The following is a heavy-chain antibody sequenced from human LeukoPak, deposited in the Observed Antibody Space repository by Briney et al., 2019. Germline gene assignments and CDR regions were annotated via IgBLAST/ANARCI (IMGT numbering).Heavy chain of an antibody. V-gene: IGHV3-53*05. CDR2: IYSVGST. CDR1: GFTVSSNY. CDR3: AKDPTRFIAAAGDYYYYYGMDV. Sequence: GGSLRLSCAASGFTVSSNYMSWVRQAPGKGLEWVSLIYSVGSTYYADSVKGRFTISRDNSKNTLYLQMNSLRAEDTAVYYCAKDPTRFIAAAGDYYYYYGMDVWGQGTTVTVSS. D-gene: IGHD6-13*01. J-gene: IGHJ6*02.